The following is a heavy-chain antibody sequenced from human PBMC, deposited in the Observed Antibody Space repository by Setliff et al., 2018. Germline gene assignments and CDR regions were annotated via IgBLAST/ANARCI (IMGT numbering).Heavy chain of an antibody. D-gene: IGHD2-21*01. V-gene: IGHV3-66*01. J-gene: IGHJ4*02. Sequence: GGSLRLSCAGSGFAVSGAYMSWVRQAPGKGLEWVSIIYSSGNTAYTDSVKGRFTISRDNAKNSLYLQMNSLRAEDTAVYYCARDHGELGPLFYWGQGTLVTVSS. CDR2: IYSSGNT. CDR3: ARDHGELGPLFY. CDR1: GFAVSGAY.